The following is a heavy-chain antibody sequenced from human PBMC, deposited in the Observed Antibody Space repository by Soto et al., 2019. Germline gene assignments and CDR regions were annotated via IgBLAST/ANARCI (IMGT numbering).Heavy chain of an antibody. Sequence: GASVKVSCKASGGTFSSYAISWVRQAPGQGLEWMGGIIPIFGTANYAQKFQGRVTITADKSTSTAYMELSSLRSEDTAVYHCAGGFVVVPAAIQHYYYYYGMDVWGQGTTVTVSS. D-gene: IGHD2-2*01. J-gene: IGHJ6*02. V-gene: IGHV1-69*06. CDR3: AGGFVVVPAAIQHYYYYYGMDV. CDR1: GGTFSSYA. CDR2: IIPIFGTA.